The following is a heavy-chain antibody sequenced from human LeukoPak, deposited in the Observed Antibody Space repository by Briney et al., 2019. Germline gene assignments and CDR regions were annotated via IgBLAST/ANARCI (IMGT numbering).Heavy chain of an antibody. Sequence: GGSLRLSCSASGFTFSSYAMHWVRQAPGKGLEYVSAISSNGGSTYYADSVKGRFTISRDNSKNTLYLQMNSLRAEDTAVYYCARDGNYYDSSGYPRGYFDYWGQGTLVTVSS. CDR3: ARDGNYYDSSGYPRGYFDY. D-gene: IGHD3-22*01. CDR1: GFTFSSYA. V-gene: IGHV3-64*04. J-gene: IGHJ4*02. CDR2: ISSNGGST.